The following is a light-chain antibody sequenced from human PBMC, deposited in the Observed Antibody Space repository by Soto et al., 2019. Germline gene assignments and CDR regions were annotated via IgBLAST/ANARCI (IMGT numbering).Light chain of an antibody. CDR3: ATWDSNLRAVV. CDR1: ISNIGVNY. Sequence: QSVLTQPPSVSAAPGLKVTISCSGSISNIGVNYVSWYQQVPGTAPKLLIYEHTKRPSGIPDRFSGSTSGTSATLGITGLQTGDEGDYYCATWDSNLRAVVFGGGTKLTVL. V-gene: IGLV1-51*01. CDR2: EHT. J-gene: IGLJ2*01.